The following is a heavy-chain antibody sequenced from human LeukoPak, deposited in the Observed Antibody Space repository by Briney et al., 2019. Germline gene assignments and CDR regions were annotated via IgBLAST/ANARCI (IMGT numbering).Heavy chain of an antibody. CDR1: GGSISSGGYS. CDR2: IYHSGST. V-gene: IGHV4-30-2*01. CDR3: AGSSGLRYFDWLNWGMDV. D-gene: IGHD3-9*01. Sequence: SQTLSLTCAVSGGSISSGGYSWSWIRQPPGKGLEWIGYIYHSGSTYYNPSLKSRVTISVDRSKNQFSLKLSSVTAADTAVYYCAGSSGLRYFDWLNWGMDVWGKGTTVTVSS. J-gene: IGHJ6*04.